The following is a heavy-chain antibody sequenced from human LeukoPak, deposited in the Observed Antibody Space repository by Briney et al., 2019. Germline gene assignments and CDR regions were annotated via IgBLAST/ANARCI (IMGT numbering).Heavy chain of an antibody. CDR1: GYTFTSYG. J-gene: IGHJ5*02. D-gene: IGHD2-2*01. CDR3: ARDYCSSTSCYSRFDP. CDR2: ISAYNGNT. Sequence: PGASVKVSCKASGYTFTSYGISWVRQAPGQGLEWMGWISAYNGNTNHAQKLQGRVTMTTDTSTSTAYMELGSLRSDDTAVYYCARDYCSSTSCYSRFDPWGQGTLVTVSS. V-gene: IGHV1-18*01.